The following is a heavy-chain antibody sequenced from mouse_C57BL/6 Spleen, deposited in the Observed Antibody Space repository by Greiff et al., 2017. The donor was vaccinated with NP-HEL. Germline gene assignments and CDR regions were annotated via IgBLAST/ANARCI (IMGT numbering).Heavy chain of an antibody. J-gene: IGHJ3*01. CDR2: IDPETGGT. D-gene: IGHD1-1*01. V-gene: IGHV1-15*01. CDR1: GYTFTDYE. CDR3: TSLYYGSSPAWFAY. Sequence: VQLQESGAELVRPGASVTLSCKASGYTFTDYEMHWVKQTPVHGLEWIGAIDPETGGTAYNQKFKGKAILTADKSSSTAYMELRSLTSEDSAVYYCTSLYYGSSPAWFAYWGQGTLVTVSA.